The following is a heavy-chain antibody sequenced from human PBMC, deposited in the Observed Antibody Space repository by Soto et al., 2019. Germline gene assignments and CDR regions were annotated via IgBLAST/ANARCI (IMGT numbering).Heavy chain of an antibody. CDR3: ARDSGYSSMN. V-gene: IGHV1-18*04. CDR2: ISAYNGNT. CDR1: GYTFTGYY. J-gene: IGHJ4*02. D-gene: IGHD6-13*01. Sequence: GASVKVSCKASGYTFTGYYMHWVRQAPGQGLEWMGWISAYNGNTNYAQKLQGRVTMTTDTSTSTAYMELRSLRSDDTAVYYCARDSGYSSMNWGQGTLVTVSS.